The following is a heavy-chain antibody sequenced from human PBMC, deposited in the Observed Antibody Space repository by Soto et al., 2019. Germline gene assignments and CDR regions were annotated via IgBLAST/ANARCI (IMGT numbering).Heavy chain of an antibody. V-gene: IGHV3-23*01. J-gene: IGHJ4*02. D-gene: IGHD5-12*01. Sequence: PGGSLRLSCAASGFAFSSYAMNWVRQAPGKGLEWLSRISGSGGSTFCADSVKGRFTISRDNSRDTVYLQMNSLRGEDTALYFCAKGTGYSALGPKRCFDIWRQGHPVTVSS. CDR2: ISGSGGST. CDR3: AKGTGYSALGPKRCFDI. CDR1: GFAFSSYA.